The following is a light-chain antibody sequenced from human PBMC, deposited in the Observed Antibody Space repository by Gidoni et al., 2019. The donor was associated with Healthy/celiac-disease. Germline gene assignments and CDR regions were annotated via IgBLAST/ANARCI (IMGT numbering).Light chain of an antibody. J-gene: IGKJ1*01. Sequence: ELVLTHSPGTLSLSPGERATLSCRASQSVSSSYLAWYQQKPGQAPRLLIYGASSRATGIPDRFSGSGSGTDFTLTISRLEPEDFAVYYCQQYGSSRTFGQXTKVEIK. CDR3: QQYGSSRT. CDR2: GAS. V-gene: IGKV3-20*01. CDR1: QSVSSSY.